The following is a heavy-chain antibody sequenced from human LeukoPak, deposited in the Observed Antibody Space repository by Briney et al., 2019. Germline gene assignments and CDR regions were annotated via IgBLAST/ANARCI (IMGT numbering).Heavy chain of an antibody. CDR1: GFTFSSYE. D-gene: IGHD4-17*01. J-gene: IGHJ4*02. CDR2: ISSSGSTI. CDR3: ARAYGDYLYFDY. V-gene: IGHV3-48*03. Sequence: GGSLRLSCAASGFTFSSYEMNWVRQAPGKGLEWVSYISSSGSTIYYADSVKGRFTISRDNAKNSLYLQMDSLRAEDTAVYYCARAYGDYLYFDYWGQGTLVTVSS.